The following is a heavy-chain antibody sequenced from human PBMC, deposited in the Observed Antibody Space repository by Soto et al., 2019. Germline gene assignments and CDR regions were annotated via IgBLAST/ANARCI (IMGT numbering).Heavy chain of an antibody. V-gene: IGHV4-59*01. J-gene: IGHJ5*02. CDR1: GGSISSFY. D-gene: IGHD6-13*01. Sequence: LSLTCTVSGGSISSFYWSWIRQPPGKGLEWIGFIYYSGSTKYNPSLKTRVAISVDTSKNQFSLKLSSVTAADTAVYYCARGQSSSSWYPTWGQGTLVTVSS. CDR3: ARGQSSSSWYPT. CDR2: IYYSGST.